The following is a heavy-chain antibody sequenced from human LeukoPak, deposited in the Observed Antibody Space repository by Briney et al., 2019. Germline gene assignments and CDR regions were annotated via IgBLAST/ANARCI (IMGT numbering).Heavy chain of an antibody. CDR1: GGSINNYY. Sequence: SETLSLTCSVSGGSINNYYWSWFRQPPGKGLEWIAYIYYSGSTNYNPSFKSRVTISVDTYTSKFLLMLSSVIAADTTVYYSGSTNYNPSLESRVTISVDTSRSQFSLMLSSVIAADTAVYYCARHNARLRGWIGEVDFWGQGALVTVSS. CDR2: IYYSGST. J-gene: IGHJ4*02. CDR3: GSTNYNPSLESRVTISVDTSRSQFSLMLSSVIAADTAVYYCARHNARLRGWIGEVDF. D-gene: IGHD3-10*01. V-gene: IGHV4-59*01.